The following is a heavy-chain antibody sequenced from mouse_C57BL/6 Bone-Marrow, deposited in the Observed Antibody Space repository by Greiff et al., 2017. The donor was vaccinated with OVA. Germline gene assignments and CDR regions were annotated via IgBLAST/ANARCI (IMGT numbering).Heavy chain of an antibody. CDR2: IYPRSGNT. V-gene: IGHV1-81*01. Sequence: QVPLQQPGAELARPGASVKLSCKASGYTFTSYGISWVKQRTGPGLEWIGEIYPRSGNTYYNEKFKGKATLTADKSSSTAYMELRSLTSEDSAVYFCATELWAWFAYWGQGTLVTVSA. CDR1: GYTFTSYG. CDR3: ATELWAWFAY. J-gene: IGHJ3*01.